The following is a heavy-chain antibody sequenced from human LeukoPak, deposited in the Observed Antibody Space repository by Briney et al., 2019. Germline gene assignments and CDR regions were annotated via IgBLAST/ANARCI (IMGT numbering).Heavy chain of an antibody. Sequence: GGSLSLSCAASGFTFSSYAMSWVRQAPGKGLEWVSAISGSGGSTYYADSVKGRFTISRDNSKNPLYLQMNSLRAEDTAVYYCAKQGEVPAAMQGHWFDPWGQGTRVTVSS. CDR1: GFTFSSYA. J-gene: IGHJ5*02. CDR3: AKQGEVPAAMQGHWFDP. D-gene: IGHD2-2*01. V-gene: IGHV3-23*01. CDR2: ISGSGGST.